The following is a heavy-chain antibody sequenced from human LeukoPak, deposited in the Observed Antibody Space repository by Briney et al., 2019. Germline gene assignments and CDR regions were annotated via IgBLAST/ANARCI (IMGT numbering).Heavy chain of an antibody. CDR1: GGSISSYY. V-gene: IGHV4-59*01. Sequence: PSETLSLTRTVSGGSISSYYWSWIRQPPGKGLEWIGYIYYSGSTNYNPSLKSRVTMSVDTSKNQFSLKLSSVTAADTAVYYCARMSIAVAGVKGGIFDYWGQGTLVTVSS. J-gene: IGHJ4*02. CDR3: ARMSIAVAGVKGGIFDY. CDR2: IYYSGST. D-gene: IGHD6-19*01.